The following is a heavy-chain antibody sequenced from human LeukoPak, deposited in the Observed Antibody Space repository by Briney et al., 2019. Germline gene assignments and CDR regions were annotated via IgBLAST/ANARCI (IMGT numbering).Heavy chain of an antibody. V-gene: IGHV4-31*03. CDR2: IYYSGST. J-gene: IGHJ5*02. Sequence: KPSQTLSLTCTVSGGSISSGGYYWSWIRQHPGKGLEWIGYIYYSGSTYYNPSLKSRVTISVDTSKNQFSLKLSSVTAADTAVYYCARGTAVAYNWFDPWGQGTLVTVSS. CDR1: GGSISSGGYY. CDR3: ARGTAVAYNWFDP. D-gene: IGHD6-19*01.